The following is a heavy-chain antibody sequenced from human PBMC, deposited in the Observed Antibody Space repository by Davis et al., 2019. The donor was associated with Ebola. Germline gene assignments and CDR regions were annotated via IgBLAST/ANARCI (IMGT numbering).Heavy chain of an antibody. CDR2: MNPNSGNT. CDR1: GYTFTSYD. J-gene: IGHJ6*03. CDR3: ARGGIRRWLQLRAGYYYMDV. V-gene: IGHV1-8*03. Sequence: ASVKVSCKASGYTFTSYDINWVRQATGQGLEWMGWMNPNSGNTGYAQKFQGRVTITRNTSISTAYMELSSLRSEDTAVYYCARGGIRRWLQLRAGYYYMDVWGKGTTVTVSS. D-gene: IGHD5-24*01.